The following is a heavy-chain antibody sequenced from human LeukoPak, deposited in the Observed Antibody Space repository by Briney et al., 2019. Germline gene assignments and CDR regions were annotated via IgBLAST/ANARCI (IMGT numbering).Heavy chain of an antibody. D-gene: IGHD5-12*01. CDR2: ISAYNGNT. J-gene: IGHJ4*02. CDR1: GYTSTSYG. V-gene: IGHV1-18*01. Sequence: ASVTVSCTASGYTSTSYGISWVRQAPGQGLEWMGWISAYNGNTNYAQKLQGRVTMTTDTSTSTAYMELRSLRSDDTAVYYCARVFAPRGYSGYDGVAFDYWGQGTLVTVPP. CDR3: ARVFAPRGYSGYDGVAFDY.